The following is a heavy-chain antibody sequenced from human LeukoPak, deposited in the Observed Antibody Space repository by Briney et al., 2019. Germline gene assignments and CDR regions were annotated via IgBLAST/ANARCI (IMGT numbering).Heavy chain of an antibody. CDR2: INPNSGAT. J-gene: IGHJ4*02. CDR3: VRGAIVGPTGDWINY. V-gene: IGHV1-2*02. CDR1: GYTFTGYY. D-gene: IGHD1-26*01. Sequence: ASVKVSCKASGYTFTGYYMHWVRQAPGQGLEWVGWINPNSGATNYAQKFLGRVTVTRDTSISTAYMELSRLRSDDTAVYYCVRGAIVGPTGDWINYWGQGTLVTASS.